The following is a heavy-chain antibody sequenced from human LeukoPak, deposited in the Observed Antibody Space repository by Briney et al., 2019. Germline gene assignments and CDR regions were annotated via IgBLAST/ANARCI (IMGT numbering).Heavy chain of an antibody. D-gene: IGHD2-15*01. J-gene: IGHJ4*02. CDR3: AKGRYCSGGSCYFDY. Sequence: GGSLRLSCAVSGFTFSSFWMHWVRQAPGKGLEWVANIKQDGTEKCYVDSVKGRFTISRDNAKNSLYLQMNSLRGEDTAVYYCAKGRYCSGGSCYFDYWGQGTLVTVSS. V-gene: IGHV3-7*03. CDR2: IKQDGTEK. CDR1: GFTFSSFW.